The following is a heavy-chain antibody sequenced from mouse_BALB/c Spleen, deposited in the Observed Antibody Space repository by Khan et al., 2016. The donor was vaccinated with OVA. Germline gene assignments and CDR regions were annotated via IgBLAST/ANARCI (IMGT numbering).Heavy chain of an antibody. CDR2: INPSNGYT. Sequence: VELVESGAELARPGASVKMSCKASGYTFTSYTIHWIKKRPGQGLEWIGYINPSNGYTNYNQKFKDKATLTTAKSSTTAYLQLSSLTADDSAVYNCAEDAAYHRNDGWFTYWGQGTLVTVSA. V-gene: IGHV1-4*01. CDR1: GYTFTSYT. D-gene: IGHD2-14*01. J-gene: IGHJ3*01. CDR3: AEDAAYHRNDGWFTY.